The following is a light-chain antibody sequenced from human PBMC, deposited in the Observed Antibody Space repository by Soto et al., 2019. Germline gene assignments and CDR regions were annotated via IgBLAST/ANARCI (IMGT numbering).Light chain of an antibody. V-gene: IGKV3-15*01. CDR3: QHYNNSLGT. J-gene: IGKJ4*01. Sequence: EILMTQSPATLSVSRGERPTLSWRANQAISSNLAWYQQRTGQAPRLLIYGASTRDTGIPARFSGMWSGTEFTLTISRLQSEDFAVYYCQHYNNSLGTFGGGTKVDIK. CDR1: QAISSN. CDR2: GAS.